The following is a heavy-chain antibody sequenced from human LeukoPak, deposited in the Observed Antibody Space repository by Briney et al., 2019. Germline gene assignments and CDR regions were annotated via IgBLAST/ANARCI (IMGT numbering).Heavy chain of an antibody. CDR1: GFTFSSYG. J-gene: IGHJ4*02. CDR2: ISYDGSNK. D-gene: IGHD2-21*02. V-gene: IGHV3-30*18. CDR3: AKPGRAVVTAPNAPDY. Sequence: GGSLRLSCAASGFTFSSYGMHWVRQAPGKGLEWVAVISYDGSNKYYADSVKGRFTISRDNSKNTLYLQMNSLRAEDTAVYYCAKPGRAVVTAPNAPDYWGQGTLVTVSS.